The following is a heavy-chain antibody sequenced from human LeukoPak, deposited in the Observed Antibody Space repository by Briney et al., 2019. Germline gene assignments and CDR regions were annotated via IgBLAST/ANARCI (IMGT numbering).Heavy chain of an antibody. CDR2: IYYSGST. CDR1: GGSISSSSYY. Sequence: PSETLSLTYTVSGGSISSSSYYWGWIRQPPGKGLEWIGSIYYSGSTYYNPSLKSRLTISADTSKNQFSLTLTSVTAADTAVYYCARDRSVGVLPAPPFDFWGQGTLVTVSS. J-gene: IGHJ4*02. D-gene: IGHD6-6*01. V-gene: IGHV4-39*07. CDR3: ARDRSVGVLPAPPFDF.